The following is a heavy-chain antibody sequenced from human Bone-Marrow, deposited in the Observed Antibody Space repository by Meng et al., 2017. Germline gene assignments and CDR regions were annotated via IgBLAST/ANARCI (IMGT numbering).Heavy chain of an antibody. Sequence: ASVKVSCKASGYTFTSYAMNWVRQAPGQGLEWMGWINTNTGNPTYAQGFTGRFVFSLDTSVSTAYLQISSLKAEDTAVYYCAMTILAVADLYYYGMDVWGQGTTVTVS. CDR1: GYTFTSYA. J-gene: IGHJ6*02. CDR3: AMTILAVADLYYYGMDV. D-gene: IGHD6-19*01. CDR2: INTNTGNP. V-gene: IGHV7-4-1*02.